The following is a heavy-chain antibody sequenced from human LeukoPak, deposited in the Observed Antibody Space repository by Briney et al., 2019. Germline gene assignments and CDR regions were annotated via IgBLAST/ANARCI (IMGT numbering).Heavy chain of an antibody. CDR3: ARHGRDYVPDNWFDP. Sequence: SETLSLTCTVSGGSISSYYWSWIRQPAGKGLEWIGRIYTSGSTNYNPSLKSRVTMSVDTSKNQFSLKLSSVTAADTAVYYCARHGRDYVPDNWFDPWGQGTLVTVSS. V-gene: IGHV4-4*07. CDR2: IYTSGST. D-gene: IGHD3-16*01. CDR1: GGSISSYY. J-gene: IGHJ5*02.